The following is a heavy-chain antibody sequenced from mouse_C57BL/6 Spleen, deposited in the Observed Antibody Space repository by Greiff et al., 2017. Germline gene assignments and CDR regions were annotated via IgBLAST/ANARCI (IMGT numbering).Heavy chain of an antibody. CDR2: IHPSDSDT. Sequence: VQLQQPGAELVKPGASVKVSCKASGYTFTSYWMHWVKQRPGQGLEWIGRIHPSDSDTNYNQKFKGKATLTVDKSSSTAYMQLSSLTSEDSAVYYCAIDMDSGNYAFYDAMDYWGQGTSVTVSS. CDR3: AIDMDSGNYAFYDAMDY. J-gene: IGHJ4*01. V-gene: IGHV1-74*01. D-gene: IGHD2-1*01. CDR1: GYTFTSYW.